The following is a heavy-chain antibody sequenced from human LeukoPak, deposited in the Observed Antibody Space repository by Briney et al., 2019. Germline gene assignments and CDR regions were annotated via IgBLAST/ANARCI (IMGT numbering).Heavy chain of an antibody. D-gene: IGHD3-10*01. V-gene: IGHV3-30*03. CDR3: ATLWFGELPDY. CDR1: GFTFSSYG. J-gene: IGHJ4*02. Sequence: PGGSLRLSCAASGFTFSSYGMRWVRQAPGKGLEWMAVISYDGSNKYYSDSVKGRFTISRDNSKNTLYLQMNSLRAEDAAVYYCATLWFGELPDYWGQGTLVTVSS. CDR2: ISYDGSNK.